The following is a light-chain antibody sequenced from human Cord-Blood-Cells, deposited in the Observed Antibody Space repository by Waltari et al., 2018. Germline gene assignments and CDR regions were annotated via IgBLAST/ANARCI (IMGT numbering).Light chain of an antibody. CDR1: QSVSSN. CDR2: GAS. J-gene: IGKJ4*01. V-gene: IGKV3-15*01. CDR3: QQYNNWPLT. Sequence: IVITQSPATLPVAPGERSTLSCRSSQSVSSNLAWYHQKPGQAPRLLIYGASTRATGIPARLSGSGSGAEFTLTISSLQSEDFAVYYCQQYNNWPLTFGGGTKVEIK.